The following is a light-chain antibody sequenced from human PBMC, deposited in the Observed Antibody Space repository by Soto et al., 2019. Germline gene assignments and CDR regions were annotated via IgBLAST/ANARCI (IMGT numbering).Light chain of an antibody. CDR2: GAS. CDR1: QSVSSSY. V-gene: IGKV3-20*01. J-gene: IGKJ2*01. CDR3: QQYGSSPYT. Sequence: EIVLTQSPGTLSLSPGERATLSCRASQSVSSSYLAWYQQKPGQAPRLLIYGASSRATGIPDRFSGSGSGTDFTLTISRLEPEDCAVSYCQQYGSSPYTFGQGTKLEIK.